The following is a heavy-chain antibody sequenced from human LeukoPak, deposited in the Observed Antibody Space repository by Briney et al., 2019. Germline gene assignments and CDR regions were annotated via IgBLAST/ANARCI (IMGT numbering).Heavy chain of an antibody. CDR1: GGSISSNSYY. V-gene: IGHV4-39*01. CDR2: FYHDGST. D-gene: IGHD5-12*01. CDR3: ARRSPGYSNMYDWFDL. Sequence: SETLSLTCTVSGGSISSNSYYWGWIRQPPGKGLEWIGSFYHDGSTYYNPSLKSRVTISIDTSKNQFSLRLTSVTAADTAVYYCARRSPGYSNMYDWFDLWRPGTLVTVSS. J-gene: IGHJ5*02.